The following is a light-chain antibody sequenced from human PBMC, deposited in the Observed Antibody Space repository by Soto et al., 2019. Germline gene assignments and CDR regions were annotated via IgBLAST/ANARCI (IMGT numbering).Light chain of an antibody. V-gene: IGKV3-20*01. CDR1: QSVNSNY. J-gene: IGKJ1*01. CDR3: QQYDSSPPT. CDR2: GAS. Sequence: EIVLTQSPGTLSLSPGERATLSCRASQSVNSNYLAWYQRKPGQAPRLLIYGASNRATDIPYRFSASGSGTDFTLTITRLEPEDFAVYYCQQYDSSPPTFGQGTKVGIK.